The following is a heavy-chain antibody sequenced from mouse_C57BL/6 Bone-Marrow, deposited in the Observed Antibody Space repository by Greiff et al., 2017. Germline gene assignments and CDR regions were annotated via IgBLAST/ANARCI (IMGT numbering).Heavy chain of an antibody. CDR3: ARITTVVANYAMDY. D-gene: IGHD1-1*01. CDR1: GYTFTSYG. V-gene: IGHV1-81*01. J-gene: IGHJ4*01. CDR2: IYPRSGNT. Sequence: VQLQKSGAELARPGASVKLSCKASGYTFTSYGISWVKQRTGQGLEWIGEIYPRSGNTYYNEKFKGKATLTADKSSSTAYMELRSLTSEDSAVYFCARITTVVANYAMDYWGQGTSVTVSS.